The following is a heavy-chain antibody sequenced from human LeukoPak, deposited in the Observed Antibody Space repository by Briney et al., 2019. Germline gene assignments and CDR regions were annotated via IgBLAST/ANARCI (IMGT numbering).Heavy chain of an antibody. J-gene: IGHJ4*02. Sequence: GGSLRLSCAPSGFTFSNAWMNWVRQAPGKGLEWVGRIRSNSDGGTIDYAAPGKGTFALSRDDSKNTLYLQMNSLQTEDTAVYYCATDFYDTNWGQGTLVTVSS. D-gene: IGHD3-22*01. V-gene: IGHV3-15*07. CDR1: GFTFSNAW. CDR2: IRSNSDGGTI. CDR3: ATDFYDTN.